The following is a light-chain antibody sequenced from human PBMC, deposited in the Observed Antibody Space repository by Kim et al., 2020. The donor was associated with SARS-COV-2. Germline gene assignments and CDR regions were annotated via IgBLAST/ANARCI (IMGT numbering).Light chain of an antibody. V-gene: IGKV1-27*01. CDR2: AAS. J-gene: IGKJ1*01. Sequence: AASGGVRVTIACRASQDISNYLAWEQQKPGKVPKLLIYAASTLQLGVPSRFSGTGSGTDFTLIINSLQPEDVATYYCQKYYSDPSFGQGTKVDIK. CDR3: QKYYSDPS. CDR1: QDISNY.